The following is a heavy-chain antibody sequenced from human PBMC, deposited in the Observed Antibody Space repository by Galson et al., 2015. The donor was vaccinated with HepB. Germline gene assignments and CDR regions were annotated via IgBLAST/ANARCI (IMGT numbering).Heavy chain of an antibody. CDR1: GFTFSNYG. CDR2: ISHDGNNK. Sequence: SLRLSCAASGFTFSNYGMHWVRQAPGKGLEWVAVISHDGNNKYYADSVKGRFAISRDDSKNTLFLQMNSLRDEDTAVYYCAKVAILGATPHYFDYLGQGTLVTVSS. V-gene: IGHV3-30*18. CDR3: AKVAILGATPHYFDY. D-gene: IGHD3-16*01. J-gene: IGHJ4*02.